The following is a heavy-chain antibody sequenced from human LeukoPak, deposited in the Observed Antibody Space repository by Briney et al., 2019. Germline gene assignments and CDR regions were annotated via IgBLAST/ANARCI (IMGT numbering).Heavy chain of an antibody. CDR2: LYYDGRT. D-gene: IGHD6-19*01. CDR3: AREGTGDYYSSGWHDTYYFDY. CDR1: GDSVSSSNYY. J-gene: IGHJ4*02. V-gene: IGHV4-39*02. Sequence: SETLSLTCTVFGDSVSSSNYYWAWFRQPPGKGLDWIGSLYYDGRTYYSPSLESRVTVSVDTSKNQFALKLTSVTAADTAVYYCAREGTGDYYSSGWHDTYYFDYWGQGTLVTVSS.